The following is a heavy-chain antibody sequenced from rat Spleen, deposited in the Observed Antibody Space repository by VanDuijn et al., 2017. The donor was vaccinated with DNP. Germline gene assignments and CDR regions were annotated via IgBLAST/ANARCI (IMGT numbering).Heavy chain of an antibody. J-gene: IGHJ2*01. D-gene: IGHD5-1*01. CDR1: GYSITSSFR. Sequence: EVQLQESGPGLVKPSQSFSLTCSVTGYSITSSFRWTWIRKFPGNKLEWMGYVTNAGSTHYNPSLKSRISITTDTSKNQFFLQVNSVDTEDTATYYCAIQLGVFDYWDQGVMVTVSS. CDR3: AIQLGVFDY. CDR2: VTNAGST. V-gene: IGHV3-3*01.